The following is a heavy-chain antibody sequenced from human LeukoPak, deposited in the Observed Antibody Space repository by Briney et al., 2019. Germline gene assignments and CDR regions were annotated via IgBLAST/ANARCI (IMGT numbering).Heavy chain of an antibody. V-gene: IGHV4-59*01. Sequence: SGTLSLTCTVSGGSMRSYYWSWIRQPPGKGLEWIGYIYYSGSTNYNPSLKSRVTILVDTSKNQFSLKLSSVTAADTAVYYCARDGRVDYGDYTFDYWGQGTQVTVSS. D-gene: IGHD4-17*01. CDR1: GGSMRSYY. J-gene: IGHJ4*02. CDR3: ARDGRVDYGDYTFDY. CDR2: IYYSGST.